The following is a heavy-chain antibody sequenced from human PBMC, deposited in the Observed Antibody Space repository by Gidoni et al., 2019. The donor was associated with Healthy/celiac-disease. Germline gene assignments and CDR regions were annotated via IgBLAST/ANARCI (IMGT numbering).Heavy chain of an antibody. V-gene: IGHV4-34*01. CDR3: AKNRRMPYYYDSSGGDY. D-gene: IGHD3-22*01. J-gene: IGHJ4*02. CDR1: GASSSGYY. Sequence: QVQLQQWGAGLLKPSETLSLPCAVHGASSSGYYWGWFRQPPGKGLEWIGEINHSGSTNYNPSLKSRVTISVDTSKNQFSLKLSSVTAADTAVYYCAKNRRMPYYYDSSGGDYWGQGTLVTVSS. CDR2: INHSGST.